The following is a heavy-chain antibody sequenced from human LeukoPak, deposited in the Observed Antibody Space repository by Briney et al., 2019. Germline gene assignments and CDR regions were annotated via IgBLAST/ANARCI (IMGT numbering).Heavy chain of an antibody. CDR3: AKDCPSRRRHTIYYFEY. D-gene: IGHD3-9*01. J-gene: IGHJ4*02. CDR2: ISPDGSNK. Sequence: SGGSLRLSCAASGFTFSNYGMHWVRQAPGKGLEWVAVISPDGSNKYYGDSVKGRFTISRDNSKNTLFLQMNSLRAEDTAVYYCAKDCPSRRRHTIYYFEYWGQGTLVTVSS. CDR1: GFTFSNYG. V-gene: IGHV3-30*18.